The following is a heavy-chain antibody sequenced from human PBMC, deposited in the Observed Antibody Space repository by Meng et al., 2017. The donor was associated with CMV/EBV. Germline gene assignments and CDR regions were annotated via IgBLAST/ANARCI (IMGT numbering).Heavy chain of an antibody. CDR3: ARGGIAAAGLH. CDR1: GGSISSSSYY. D-gene: IGHD6-13*01. V-gene: IGHV4-39*07. Sequence: QLQPQESGPGLVKPPGTRSPTCTVSGGSISSSSYYWGWIRQPPGKGLEWIVSIYYSGSTYYNPSLKSRVTISVDTSKNQFSLKLSSVTAADTAVYYCARGGIAAAGLHWGQGTLVTVSS. CDR2: IYYSGST. J-gene: IGHJ4*02.